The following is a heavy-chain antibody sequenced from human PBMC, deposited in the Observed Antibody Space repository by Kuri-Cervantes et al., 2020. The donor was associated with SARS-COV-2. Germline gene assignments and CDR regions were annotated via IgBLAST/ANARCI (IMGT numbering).Heavy chain of an antibody. D-gene: IGHD3-3*01. J-gene: IGHJ6*03. CDR2: SNAGNGNT. CDR1: GYTFTSYA. Sequence: ASVKVSCKASGYTFTSYAMHWVRQAPGQRLEWMGWSNAGNGNTKYSQEFQGRVTITRDTSASTAYMELRSLRSDDTAVYYCARVYYDFWSGPAPSYYYYYYMDVWGKGTTVTVSS. V-gene: IGHV1-3*02. CDR3: ARVYYDFWSGPAPSYYYYYYMDV.